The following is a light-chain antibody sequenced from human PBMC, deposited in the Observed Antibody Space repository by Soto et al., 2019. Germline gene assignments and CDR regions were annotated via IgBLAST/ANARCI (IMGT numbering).Light chain of an antibody. CDR2: DAS. V-gene: IGKV1-33*01. Sequence: DIPMTQSPSSLSASVGDRVTITCQASPDISNYLNWYQQKPGKAPKLLIYDASNLETGVPSRFSGSGSGTDFTFTISSLQPEDIATYYCQQYDNFLLTFGGGTKVEIK. CDR1: PDISNY. CDR3: QQYDNFLLT. J-gene: IGKJ4*01.